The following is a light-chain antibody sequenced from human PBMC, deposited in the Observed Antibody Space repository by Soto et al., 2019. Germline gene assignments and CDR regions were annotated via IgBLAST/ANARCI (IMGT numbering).Light chain of an antibody. Sequence: EIVLTQSPGTLSLSPGERATLSCRASQSVGSSYLVWYQQKPGQAPRLLIYGTSNRATGVPDRFSGSGSGTDFTLTISRLEPEDFAVYYCQQYGNSAFTFGPGTKVDIK. CDR2: GTS. CDR3: QQYGNSAFT. CDR1: QSVGSSY. V-gene: IGKV3-20*01. J-gene: IGKJ3*01.